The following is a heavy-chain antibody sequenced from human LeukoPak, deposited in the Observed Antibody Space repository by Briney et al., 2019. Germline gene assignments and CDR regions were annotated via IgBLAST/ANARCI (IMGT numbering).Heavy chain of an antibody. D-gene: IGHD1-14*01. Sequence: ASVKVSCKTSGYTFTSYGISWVRQAPGQGLEWMGWISGYNGNTNYAQNLQGRVTMTTDTPTTTAYMELRSLRSDDTAVYYCAKTGNWAPDYWGQGTLVTVSS. CDR3: AKTGNWAPDY. J-gene: IGHJ4*02. V-gene: IGHV1-18*01. CDR1: GYTFTSYG. CDR2: ISGYNGNT.